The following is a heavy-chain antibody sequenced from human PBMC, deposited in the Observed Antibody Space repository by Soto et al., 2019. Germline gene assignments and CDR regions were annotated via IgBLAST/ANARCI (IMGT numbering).Heavy chain of an antibody. V-gene: IGHV5-51*01. D-gene: IGHD6-6*01. CDR2: IYPGDSDT. Sequence: GESLKISCKGSGYSFTSYWIAWVRQMPGKGLEWMGIIYPGDSDTTYSPSFQGHVTISADKSISTAYLQLSSLKASDTAMYYCAKQGYIGVRPWYYYVMDVWGQGTKVTGSS. CDR3: AKQGYIGVRPWYYYVMDV. J-gene: IGHJ6*02. CDR1: GYSFTSYW.